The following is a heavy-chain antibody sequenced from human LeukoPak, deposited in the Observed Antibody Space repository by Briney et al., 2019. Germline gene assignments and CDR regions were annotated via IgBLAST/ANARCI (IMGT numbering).Heavy chain of an antibody. CDR1: GFTFSDYY. Sequence: GGSLRLSCAASGFTFSDYYMSWIRQAPGKGLEWVSHISSSSSYTNYADSVKGRFTISRDNTKNSLYLQVNSLRADDTAEYYCARDKRRVVDHYSYGMDVWGQGTTVTVSS. D-gene: IGHD2-21*01. CDR3: ARDKRRVVDHYSYGMDV. CDR2: ISSSSSYT. V-gene: IGHV3-11*06. J-gene: IGHJ6*02.